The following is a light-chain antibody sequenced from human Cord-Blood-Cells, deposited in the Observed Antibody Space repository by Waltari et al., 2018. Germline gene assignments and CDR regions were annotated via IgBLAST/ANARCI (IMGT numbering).Light chain of an antibody. J-gene: IGKJ4*01. CDR1: QSVSSY. V-gene: IGKV3-11*01. CDR2: DAS. CDR3: QQRSNWLT. Sequence: EIVLTQSPATLSLSPGERATLSCRASQSVSSYLAWYQQKPGQAPRVLIYDASNRATGIPARFSGSGSGTDCTLTISSLEPEDFAVYYCQQRSNWLTFGGGTKVEIK.